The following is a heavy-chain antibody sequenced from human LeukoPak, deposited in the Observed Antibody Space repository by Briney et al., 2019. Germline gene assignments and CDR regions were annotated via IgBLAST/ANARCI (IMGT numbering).Heavy chain of an antibody. CDR3: ARGLYTTSSGRVVFFI. D-gene: IGHD6-6*01. J-gene: IGHJ4*02. CDR2: ISSTAITI. V-gene: IGHV3-48*03. Sequence: PGGSLRLSCAASGFSFSSYEMNWVRQAPGKGLEWVSDISSTAITIYYAGSVKGRFTISRDNAKNSLYLQMNSLRAEDTAVYYCARGLYTTSSGRVVFFIWGQGTLVTVSS. CDR1: GFSFSSYE.